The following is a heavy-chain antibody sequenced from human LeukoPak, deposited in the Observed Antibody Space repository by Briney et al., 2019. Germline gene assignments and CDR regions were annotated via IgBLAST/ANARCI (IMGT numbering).Heavy chain of an antibody. J-gene: IGHJ4*02. D-gene: IGHD3-10*01. V-gene: IGHV3-9*03. CDR1: GFTFDDYA. CDR2: ISWNSGSI. CDR3: AKGGDYYGSGGIDY. Sequence: GGSLRLSCAASGFTFDDYAMHWVRQAPGKGLEWVSGISWNSGSIGYADSVKGRFTISRDNAKNSLYLQMNSLRAEDMALYYCAKGGDYYGSGGIDYWGQGTLVTVSS.